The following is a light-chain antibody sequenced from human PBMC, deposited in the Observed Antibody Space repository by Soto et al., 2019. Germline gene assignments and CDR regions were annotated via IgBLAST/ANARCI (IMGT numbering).Light chain of an antibody. CDR2: EVS. V-gene: IGLV2-14*03. CDR3: SSYTSSSTRV. CDR1: SSDDGAYDY. Sequence: QSVLTQPASVSGSPGQSITISCTGTSSDDGAYDYVSWYQQHPDKAPKLMIYEVSNRPSGVSNRFSGSKSVNTATLTISGLQTEDEADYYCSSYTSSSTRVFGTGTKVTVL. J-gene: IGLJ1*01.